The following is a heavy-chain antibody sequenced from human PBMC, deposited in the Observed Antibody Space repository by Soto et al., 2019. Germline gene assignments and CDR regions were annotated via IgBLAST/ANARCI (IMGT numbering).Heavy chain of an antibody. D-gene: IGHD2-15*01. CDR1: GFSVSTSGEA. CDR2: IYWNDNK. CDR3: SHRSCSGGSSYYTPHY. Sequence: GSGPTLVNPTQTLTLTCSCSGFSVSTSGEAVGWIRQPPGKALEWLALIYWNDNKYYSPSLKSRLTITKDTSKNQVVLTMTNMDPKDTATYYCSHRSCSGGSSYYTPHYWGQGTLVTVSS. V-gene: IGHV2-5*01. J-gene: IGHJ4*02.